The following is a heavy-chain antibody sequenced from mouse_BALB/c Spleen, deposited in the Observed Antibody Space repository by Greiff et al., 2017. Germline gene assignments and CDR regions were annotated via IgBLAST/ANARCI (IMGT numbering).Heavy chain of an antibody. D-gene: IGHD2-14*01. J-gene: IGHJ2*01. V-gene: IGHV1-67*01. CDR1: GYTFTDYA. CDR2: IRTYSGNT. Sequence: ESGPELVGPGVTVKISCKGSGYTFTDYAMHWVKQSHAKSLEWLGVIRTYSGNTNYNQKFKGKATMTVDKSSSTAYMELARLTSEESAIYYCASGGYRRHFDDWGQGTTLTVSS. CDR3: ASGGYRRHFDD.